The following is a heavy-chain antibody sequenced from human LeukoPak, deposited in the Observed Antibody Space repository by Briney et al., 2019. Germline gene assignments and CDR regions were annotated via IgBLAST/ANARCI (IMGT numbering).Heavy chain of an antibody. CDR3: ATGYCSTTWCSRHYFDY. J-gene: IGHJ4*02. Sequence: GGSLRLSCAASGFTFSGYWMHWVRQAPGKGLEWVGRSKSKTDGGTPDYPTPVKGRFTISRDDSKSTLYLQMNSLKTEDTAVYYCATGYCSTTWCSRHYFDYWGQGTLVTVSS. D-gene: IGHD2-2*01. V-gene: IGHV3-15*07. CDR2: SKSKTDGGTP. CDR1: GFTFSGYW.